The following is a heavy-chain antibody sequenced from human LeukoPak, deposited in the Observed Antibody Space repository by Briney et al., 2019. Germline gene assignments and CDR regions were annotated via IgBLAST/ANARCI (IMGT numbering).Heavy chain of an antibody. CDR1: GYTFTGYY. D-gene: IGHD6-6*01. CDR3: ARERAARPHQDFDY. CDR2: INPNSGGT. Sequence: ASVKVFCKASGYTFTGYYMHWVRQAPGQGLEWMGWINPNSGGTNYAQKFQGRVTMTRDTSISTAYMELSRLRSDDTAVYYCARERAARPHQDFDYWGQGTLVTVSS. J-gene: IGHJ4*02. V-gene: IGHV1-2*02.